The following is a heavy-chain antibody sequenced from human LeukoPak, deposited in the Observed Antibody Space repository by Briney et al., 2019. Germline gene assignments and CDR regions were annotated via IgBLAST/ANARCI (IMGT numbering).Heavy chain of an antibody. D-gene: IGHD2-2*01. J-gene: IGHJ4*02. CDR2: VSGSAGTT. Sequence: GGSLILSCAASGFTFSSYAMSWVRQARGKGLEWVSAVSGSAGTTYYADSVKGRFTISRDNSKNTLYLQMNSLRAEDTALYYCARTPLVRYFDSWGQGTLVTVSS. CDR1: GFTFSSYA. CDR3: ARTPLVRYFDS. V-gene: IGHV3-23*01.